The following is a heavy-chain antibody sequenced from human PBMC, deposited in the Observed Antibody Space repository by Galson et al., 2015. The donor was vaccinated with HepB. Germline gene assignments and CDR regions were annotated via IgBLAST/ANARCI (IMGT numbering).Heavy chain of an antibody. CDR1: GFSFGNYW. CDR3: AREPGSFDI. J-gene: IGHJ3*02. V-gene: IGHV3-7*01. Sequence: SLRLSCAASGFSFGNYWMTWVRQAPGKGLEWVANIKQDGAEEYYVDSVKGRFTISRDNAKNSLYLQMNSLRADDTAMYYCAREPGSFDIWGQGTMVTVSS. CDR2: IKQDGAEE. D-gene: IGHD3-9*01.